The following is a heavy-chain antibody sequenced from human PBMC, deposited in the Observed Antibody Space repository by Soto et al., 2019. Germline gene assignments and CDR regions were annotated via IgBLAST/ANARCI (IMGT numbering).Heavy chain of an antibody. CDR1: GYTFTGYY. J-gene: IGHJ3*02. CDR2: INPNSGGT. D-gene: IGHD2-15*01. V-gene: IGHV1-2*04. CDR3: ARGYCSGGSCYSEGTGSAFDI. Sequence: ASVKVSCKASGYTFTGYYMHWVRQAPGQGLEWMGWINPNSGGTNYAQKFQGWVTMTRDTSISTAYMELSRLRSDDTAVYYCARGYCSGGSCYSEGTGSAFDIWGQGTMVTVSS.